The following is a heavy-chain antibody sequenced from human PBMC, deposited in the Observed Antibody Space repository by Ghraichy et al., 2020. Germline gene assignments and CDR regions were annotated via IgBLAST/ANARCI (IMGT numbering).Heavy chain of an antibody. CDR3: ARSQVSRIAAAGTSNSYYMDV. J-gene: IGHJ6*03. CDR1: GGTFSSYA. D-gene: IGHD6-13*01. Sequence: SVKVSCKASGGTFSSYAISWVRQAPGQGLEWMGGIIPIFGTANYAQKFQGRVTITADESTSTAYMELSSLRSEDTAVYYCARSQVSRIAAAGTSNSYYMDVWGKGTTVTVSS. V-gene: IGHV1-69*13. CDR2: IIPIFGTA.